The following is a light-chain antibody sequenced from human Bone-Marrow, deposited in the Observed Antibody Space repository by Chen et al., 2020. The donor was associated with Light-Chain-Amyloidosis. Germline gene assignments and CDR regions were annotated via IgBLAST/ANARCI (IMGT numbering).Light chain of an antibody. Sequence: SYVLTQPSSVSVAPGQTATIACGGNNIGSTSVHWYQQRPGEAPLLVVYDDSDRPSGIPKRLSGSNSGNTATLTSIRVEAGDEADYDCQVWERSSDRPVFGGGTKLTLL. CDR2: DDS. CDR3: QVWERSSDRPV. V-gene: IGLV3-21*02. CDR1: NIGSTS. J-gene: IGLJ3*02.